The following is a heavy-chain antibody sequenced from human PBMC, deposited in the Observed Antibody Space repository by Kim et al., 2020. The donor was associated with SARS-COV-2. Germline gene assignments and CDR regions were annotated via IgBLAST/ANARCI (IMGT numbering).Heavy chain of an antibody. CDR2: IYYSGST. CDR3: GRTSTLNDAFDI. Sequence: SETLSLTCTVSGGSISSSSYYWGWIRQPPGKGLEWIGSIYYSGSTYYNPSLKSRVTISVDTSKNQFSLKLSSVTAADTAVYYCGRTSTLNDAFDIWGQGTMVTVSS. V-gene: IGHV4-39*01. J-gene: IGHJ3*02. CDR1: GGSISSSSYY.